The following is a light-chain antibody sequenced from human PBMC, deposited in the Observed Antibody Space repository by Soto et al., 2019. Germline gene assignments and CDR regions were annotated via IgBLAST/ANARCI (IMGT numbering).Light chain of an antibody. CDR2: AAS. Sequence: DIQMTQSPSTLSASVGDRVTITCRASQSISTWLAWYQHKAGKAPRLLIYAASTLQSGVPSRFSGSGFGTDFTLTISSLQAEDFASYYCQQLRSYPSTFGGGTKVDIK. CDR3: QQLRSYPST. V-gene: IGKV1-5*01. CDR1: QSISTW. J-gene: IGKJ4*01.